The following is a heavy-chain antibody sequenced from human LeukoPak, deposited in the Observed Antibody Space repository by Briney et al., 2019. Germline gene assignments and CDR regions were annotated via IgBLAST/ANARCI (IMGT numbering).Heavy chain of an antibody. J-gene: IGHJ4*02. D-gene: IGHD5-18*01. CDR2: ISSSSSYI. Sequence: PGGSLRLSCAASGFTFSSYSMNWARQAPGKGLEWVSSISSSSSYIYYADSVKGRFTISRDNAKNSLYLQMNSLRAEDTAVYYCARDKESRYSYADYWGQGTLVTVSP. CDR1: GFTFSSYS. CDR3: ARDKESRYSYADY. V-gene: IGHV3-21*01.